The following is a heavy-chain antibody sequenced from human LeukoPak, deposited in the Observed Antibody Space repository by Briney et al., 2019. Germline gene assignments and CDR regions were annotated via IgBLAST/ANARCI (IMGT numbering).Heavy chain of an antibody. Sequence: SETLSLTCTVSGGSISIISSSTYYWGWIRQPPGKGLEWIGSIYYSGSTYYNPSLKSRVTISVDTSKNQFSLKLSSVTAADTAVHYCARHLKIVVVITSWGQGTLVTVSS. D-gene: IGHD3-22*01. J-gene: IGHJ4*02. CDR2: IYYSGST. CDR3: ARHLKIVVVITS. V-gene: IGHV4-39*01. CDR1: GGSISIISSSTYY.